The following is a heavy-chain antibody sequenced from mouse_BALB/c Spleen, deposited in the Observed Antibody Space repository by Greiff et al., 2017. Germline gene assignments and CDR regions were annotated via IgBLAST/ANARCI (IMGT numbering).Heavy chain of an antibody. CDR1: GFSLTGYG. J-gene: IGHJ3*01. D-gene: IGHD1-2*01. Sequence: QVQLQQSGPGLVAPSQSLSITCTVSGFSLTGYGVNWVRQPPGKGLEWLGMIWGDGSTDYNSALKSRLSISKDNSKSQVFLKMNSLQTDDTARYYCARDGVTATTWFAYWGQGTLVTVSA. CDR2: IWGDGST. V-gene: IGHV2-6-7*01. CDR3: ARDGVTATTWFAY.